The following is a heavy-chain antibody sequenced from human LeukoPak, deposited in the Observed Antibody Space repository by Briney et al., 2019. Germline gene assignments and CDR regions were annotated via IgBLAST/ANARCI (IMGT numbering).Heavy chain of an antibody. CDR2: IYYSGST. J-gene: IGHJ4*02. D-gene: IGHD1-26*01. CDR1: GGSLSSSSYY. CDR3: ARDYRGSHEVGY. V-gene: IGHV4-39*07. Sequence: SETLSLTCTVSGGSLSSSSYYWGWVRQPPGKGLEWIGSIYYSGSTYYNPSLKSRVTISVDTSKNQFSLKLSSVTAADTAVYYCARDYRGSHEVGYWGQGTLVTVSS.